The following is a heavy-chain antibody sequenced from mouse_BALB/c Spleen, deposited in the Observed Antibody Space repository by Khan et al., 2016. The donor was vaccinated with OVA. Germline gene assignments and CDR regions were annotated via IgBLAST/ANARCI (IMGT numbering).Heavy chain of an antibody. CDR1: GYSITSDYA. V-gene: IGHV3-2*02. J-gene: IGHJ2*01. Sequence: EVQLQESGPGLVEPSQSLSLTCTVTGYSITSDYAWNWIRQFPGNKLEWMGYISYSGSTSNNPSLKSLSFSTRDTSKNQFFLMLNSRPTNDAATFYCARSIMANWGQGTTLTVSS. CDR3: ARSIMAN. CDR2: ISYSGST.